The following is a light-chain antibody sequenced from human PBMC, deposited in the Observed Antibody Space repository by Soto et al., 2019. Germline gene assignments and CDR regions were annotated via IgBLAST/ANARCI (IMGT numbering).Light chain of an antibody. CDR1: SSNIGNNY. Sequence: QSVLTQPPSVSAAPGQKVTISCSGSSSNIGNNYVSWYQQLPGTAPKLLIYDNNKRPSGIPDRFSGSKSGTSGTLDITGLQTEDEADYYCATWDYSLTGEVFGGGTQLTVL. J-gene: IGLJ2*01. CDR2: DNN. CDR3: ATWDYSLTGEV. V-gene: IGLV1-51*01.